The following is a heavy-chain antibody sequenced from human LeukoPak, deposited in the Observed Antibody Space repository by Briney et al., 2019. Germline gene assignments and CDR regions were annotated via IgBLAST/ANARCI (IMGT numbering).Heavy chain of an antibody. CDR2: ISAYNGNT. CDR1: GYTFTSYG. CDR3: TREPCNIVVETAAPPNNWFDP. J-gene: IGHJ5*02. D-gene: IGHD2-2*01. Sequence: ASVKVSCKASGYTFTSYGISWVRQAPGQGLEWMGWISAYNGNTNYAQKLQGRVTMTTDTSTSTAYMGLRSLRSDDTAVYYWTREPCNIVVETAAPPNNWFDPWGQGTLVTVSS. V-gene: IGHV1-18*04.